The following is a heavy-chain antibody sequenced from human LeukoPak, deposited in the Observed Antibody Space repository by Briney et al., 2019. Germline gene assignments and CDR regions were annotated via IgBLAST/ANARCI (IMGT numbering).Heavy chain of an antibody. CDR3: AREGGIVGAEENDY. CDR1: GFTFDDYG. V-gene: IGHV3-20*04. Sequence: SGGSLRLSCAASGFTFDDYGMSWVRQAPGKGLEWVSGINWNGGSTGYVDSVKGRFTISRDNAKNSLYLQMNSLRAEDTALYYCAREGGIVGAEENDYWGQGTLVTVSS. CDR2: INWNGGST. J-gene: IGHJ4*02. D-gene: IGHD1-26*01.